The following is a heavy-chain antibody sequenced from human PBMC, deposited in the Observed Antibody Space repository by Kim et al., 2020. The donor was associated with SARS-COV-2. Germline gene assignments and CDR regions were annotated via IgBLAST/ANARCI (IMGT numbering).Heavy chain of an antibody. J-gene: IGHJ3*02. CDR3: ARTILPGDPGAFDR. CDR2: IYFSGTT. D-gene: IGHD1-26*01. V-gene: IGHV4-4*07. Sequence: SETLSLTCTVSGGSITSYFWSWIRQPVGKGLEWIGRIYFSGTTVYNPSLESRVTMSVDTSKKQFSLKLNSVTAADTAVYYCARTILPGDPGAFDRWGQGKMVTVSS. CDR1: GGSITSYF.